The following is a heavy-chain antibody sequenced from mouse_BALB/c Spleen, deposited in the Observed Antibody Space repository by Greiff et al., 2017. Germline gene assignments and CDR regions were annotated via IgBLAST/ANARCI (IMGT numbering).Heavy chain of an antibody. CDR1: GFTFSSYA. J-gene: IGHJ2*01. CDR2: ISSGGST. V-gene: IGHV5-6-5*01. CDR3: ARGTFFYGDY. Sequence: EVKLVESGGGLVKPGGSLKLSCAASGFTFSSYAMSWVRQTPEKRLEWVASISSGGSTYYPDSVKGRFTISRDNARNILYLQMSSLRSEDTAMYYCARGTFFYGDYWGQGTTLTVSS. D-gene: IGHD2-1*01.